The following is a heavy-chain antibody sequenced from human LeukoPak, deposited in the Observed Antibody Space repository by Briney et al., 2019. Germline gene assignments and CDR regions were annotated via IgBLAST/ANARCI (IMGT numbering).Heavy chain of an antibody. Sequence: SETLSLTCAVYGGSFSGYSWNWIRQPPVKGLEWIGEIYHSGSTNYNPSLKSRVTISVDKSKNQFSLKLSSVTAADTAVYYCASTSRRAFDIWGQGTMVTVSS. J-gene: IGHJ3*02. CDR1: GGSFSGYS. CDR2: IYHSGST. V-gene: IGHV4-34*01. CDR3: ASTSRRAFDI.